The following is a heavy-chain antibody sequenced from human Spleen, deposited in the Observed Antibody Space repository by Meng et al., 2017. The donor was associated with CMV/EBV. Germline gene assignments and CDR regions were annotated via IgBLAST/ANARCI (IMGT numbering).Heavy chain of an antibody. CDR2: IKEDGSEK. D-gene: IGHD6-19*01. CDR1: GFTFSNYW. CDR3: ARRKQWLAHYYYYGMDV. Sequence: GESLKISCAASGFTFSNYWMTWVRQTPGKGLEWVANIKEDGSEKYYVDSVKGRFTISRDNAKESLYLQMNSLRAEDTAVYYCARRKQWLAHYYYYGMDVWGQGTTVTVSS. J-gene: IGHJ6*02. V-gene: IGHV3-7*01.